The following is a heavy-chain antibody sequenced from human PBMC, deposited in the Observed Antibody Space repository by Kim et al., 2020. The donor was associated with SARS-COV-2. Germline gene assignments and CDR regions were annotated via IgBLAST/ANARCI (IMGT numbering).Heavy chain of an antibody. J-gene: IGHJ3*02. CDR1: GYTLTELS. V-gene: IGHV1-24*01. D-gene: IGHD3-9*01. CDR2: FDPEDGET. CDR3: ATPRELTGYFDAFDI. Sequence: ASVTVSCKVSGYTLTELSMHWVRQAPGKGLEWMGGFDPEDGETIYAQKFQGRVTMTEDTSTDTAYMELSSLRSEDTAVYYCATPRELTGYFDAFDIWGQGTMVTVSS.